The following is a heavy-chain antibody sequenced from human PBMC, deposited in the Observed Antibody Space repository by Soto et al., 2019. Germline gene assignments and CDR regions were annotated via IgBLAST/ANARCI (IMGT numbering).Heavy chain of an antibody. J-gene: IGHJ4*02. CDR2: MNPNSGNT. CDR1: GYTFTSYD. Sequence: SCKASGYTFTSYDINWVRQATGQGLEWMGWMNPNSGNTGYAQKFQGRVTMTRNTSISTAYMELSSLRSEDTAVYYCAILKQGYCTNGVCYLDYWGQGTLVTVSS. V-gene: IGHV1-8*01. D-gene: IGHD2-8*01. CDR3: AILKQGYCTNGVCYLDY.